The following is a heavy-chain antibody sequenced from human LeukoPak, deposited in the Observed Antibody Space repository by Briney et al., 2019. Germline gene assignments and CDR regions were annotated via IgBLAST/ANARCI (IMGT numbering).Heavy chain of an antibody. Sequence: PGGSLRLSCAASGFIFSNYTMSWVRQAPGKGLEWVSSISRSSYYIYYGDPVKGRFTVSRDNAKNSLYLQMNSLRAEDTAVYFCARGLNTGKYPTSYYLDNWGQGSLVTVSS. V-gene: IGHV3-21*01. CDR1: GFIFSNYT. CDR3: ARGLNTGKYPTSYYLDN. J-gene: IGHJ4*02. CDR2: ISRSSYYI. D-gene: IGHD1-26*01.